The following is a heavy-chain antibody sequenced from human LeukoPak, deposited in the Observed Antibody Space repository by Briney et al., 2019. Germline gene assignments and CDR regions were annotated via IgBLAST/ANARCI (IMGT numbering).Heavy chain of an antibody. Sequence: GGSLRLSCAASGFTFSSYGMHWARQAPGKGLEWVAVIWYDGSNKYYADSVKGRFTISRDNSKNTLYLQMNSLRAEDTAVYYCAKTAVAGKDGGRRNYFDYWGQGTLVTVSS. CDR2: IWYDGSNK. CDR1: GFTFSSYG. CDR3: AKTAVAGKDGGRRNYFDY. V-gene: IGHV3-33*06. D-gene: IGHD6-19*01. J-gene: IGHJ4*02.